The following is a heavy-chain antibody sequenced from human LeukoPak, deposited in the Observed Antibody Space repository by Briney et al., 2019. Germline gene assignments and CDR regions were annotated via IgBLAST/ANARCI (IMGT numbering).Heavy chain of an antibody. CDR1: GVTFSSNA. D-gene: IGHD6-25*01. Sequence: AGSLRLYCAASGVTFSSNAMSWVRQAQGKGLEWVSGISGSGGSIYYADSVKGRFTISRDNPKNTLYLQMNSLRAEDTAVYYCAKGGLWGQGTLATVSS. CDR3: AKGGL. J-gene: IGHJ4*02. CDR2: ISGSGGSI. V-gene: IGHV3-23*01.